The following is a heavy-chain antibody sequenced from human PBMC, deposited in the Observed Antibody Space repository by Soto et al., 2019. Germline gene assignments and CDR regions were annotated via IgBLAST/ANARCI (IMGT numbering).Heavy chain of an antibody. D-gene: IGHD2-2*02. CDR2: ISWNSGSI. V-gene: IGHV3-9*01. CDR3: AKDRGSCSSTSCYIRAGYYDGMDV. CDR1: GFTFDDYA. J-gene: IGHJ6*02. Sequence: PGGSLRLSCAASGFTFDDYAMHWVRQAPGKGLVWVSGISWNSGSIGYADSVNGRLTISRDNAKISLYLQMNSLRAEDTALYYCAKDRGSCSSTSCYIRAGYYDGMDVWVQGAAFTVSS.